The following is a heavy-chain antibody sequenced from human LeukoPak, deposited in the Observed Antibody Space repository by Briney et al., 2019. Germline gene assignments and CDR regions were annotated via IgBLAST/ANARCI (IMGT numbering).Heavy chain of an antibody. CDR2: IYYTGST. V-gene: IGHV4-59*01. Sequence: SETLSLACTVSGGSISSYYWNWIRQPPGKGLEWIGYIYYTGSTNYNPSLKSRVTISVDTSKNQFSLKLSSVTAADTAVYYCARGGGYSSSWSYWGQGTLVTVSS. J-gene: IGHJ4*02. CDR1: GGSISSYY. D-gene: IGHD6-13*01. CDR3: ARGGGYSSSWSY.